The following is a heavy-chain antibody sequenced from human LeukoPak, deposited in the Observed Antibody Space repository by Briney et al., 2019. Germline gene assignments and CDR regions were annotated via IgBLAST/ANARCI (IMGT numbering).Heavy chain of an antibody. D-gene: IGHD5-24*01. Sequence: SETLSLTCAVSGYSISSGYYWGWIRQPPGKGLEWIGSIYYSGSTYYNPSLKSRVTISVDTSKNQFSLKLSSVTAADTAVYYCARRRDGYSPPNWFDPWGQGTLVTVSS. CDR2: IYYSGST. J-gene: IGHJ5*02. V-gene: IGHV4-38-2*01. CDR1: GYSISSGYY. CDR3: ARRRDGYSPPNWFDP.